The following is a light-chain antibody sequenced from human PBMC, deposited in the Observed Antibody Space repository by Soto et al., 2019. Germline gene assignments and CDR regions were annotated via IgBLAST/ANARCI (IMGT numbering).Light chain of an antibody. Sequence: DIQMTQSPSTLSASVGDRVTITCRASQSISNWLAWHQQKPGKAPKLLIYAASSLQSGVPSRFSGSGFGTDFTLTISSLQPEDSAIYYCQQADTFPITFGQGTKVDIK. V-gene: IGKV1-12*01. J-gene: IGKJ1*01. CDR3: QQADTFPIT. CDR2: AAS. CDR1: QSISNW.